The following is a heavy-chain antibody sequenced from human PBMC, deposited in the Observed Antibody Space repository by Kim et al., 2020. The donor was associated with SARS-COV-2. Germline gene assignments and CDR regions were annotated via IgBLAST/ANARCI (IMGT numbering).Heavy chain of an antibody. V-gene: IGHV4-61*01. J-gene: IGHJ4*02. CDR3: AREGSGSYYNLN. D-gene: IGHD3-10*01. CDR2: IYYSGST. Sequence: SETLSLTCTVSGGSVSSGSYYWSWIRQPPGKGLEWIGYIYYSGSTNYNPSLKSRVTISVDTSKNQFSLKLSSVTAADTAVYYCAREGSGSYYNLNWGQGTLVTVSS. CDR1: GGSVSSGSYY.